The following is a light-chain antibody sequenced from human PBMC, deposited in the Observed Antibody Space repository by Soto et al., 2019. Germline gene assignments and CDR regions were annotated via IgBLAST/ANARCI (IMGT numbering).Light chain of an antibody. V-gene: IGKV3-15*01. CDR1: QSVSSN. J-gene: IGKJ1*01. CDR2: GAS. Sequence: EIVMTQSPATLSVSPFERATLSFRASQSVSSNLAWYQQKPGQAPRLLIYGASTRATGIPARFSGSGSGTEFTLTISSLQSEDFAVYYCQQYNNWPMTFGQGTKVDIK. CDR3: QQYNNWPMT.